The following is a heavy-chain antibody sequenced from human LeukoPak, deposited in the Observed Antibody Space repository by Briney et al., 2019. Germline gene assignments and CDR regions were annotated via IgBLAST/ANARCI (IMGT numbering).Heavy chain of an antibody. CDR2: IIADDGNT. CDR3: ARDIVGAPFLVYFDY. V-gene: IGHV1-18*01. J-gene: IGHJ4*02. Sequence: ASVKVSCKASGYTFTSYGISCVRQAPGQGLEWMLCIIADDGNTNYAQKLQGRVTMTTDTSTSTAYMELRSLRSDDTVVSYCARDIVGAPFLVYFDYWGQGHLVTVSS. D-gene: IGHD1-26*01. CDR1: GYTFTSYG.